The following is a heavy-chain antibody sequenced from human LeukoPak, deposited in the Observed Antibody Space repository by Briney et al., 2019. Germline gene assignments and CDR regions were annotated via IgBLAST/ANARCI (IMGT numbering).Heavy chain of an antibody. CDR1: GFTFNNYW. J-gene: IGHJ4*02. CDR3: GRGRITGTSGLGY. D-gene: IGHD1-20*01. Sequence: PGGSLRLSCAASGFTFNNYWMHWVRQVPGKGLVWVSRINSDGSATTYADSVKGRFTISRDNAKNTLYLQVNSLTAEDTAVYYCGRGRITGTSGLGYWGQGTLVTVSS. V-gene: IGHV3-74*01. CDR2: INSDGSAT.